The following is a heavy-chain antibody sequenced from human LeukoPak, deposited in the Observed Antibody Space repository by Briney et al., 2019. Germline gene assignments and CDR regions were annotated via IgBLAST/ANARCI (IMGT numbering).Heavy chain of an antibody. CDR2: INPSGGST. V-gene: IGHV1-46*01. CDR3: ARDVAYYYDSSGYYPDY. CDR1: GYTFTSYY. Sequence: ASVKVSCKASGYTFTSYYMHWVRQAPGQGLEWMGIINPSGGSTSYAQKFQGRVTMTRDTSTSTVYMELSSLRSEDTGVYYCARDVAYYYDSSGYYPDYWGQGTLVTVSS. D-gene: IGHD3-22*01. J-gene: IGHJ4*02.